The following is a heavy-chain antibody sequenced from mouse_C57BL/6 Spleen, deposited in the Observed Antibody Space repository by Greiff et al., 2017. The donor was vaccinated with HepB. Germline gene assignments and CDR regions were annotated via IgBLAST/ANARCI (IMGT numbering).Heavy chain of an antibody. CDR2: ISSGSSTI. Sequence: EVQLVESGAGLVKPGASLKLSCAASGFTFSDYGMHWVRQAPEKGLEWVAYISSGSSTIYYADTVKGRITITRDNAKNTLFLKMTSLRSEDTAMYYCARPRYYNGSSYDWYFDGWGTGTTVTVSS. D-gene: IGHD1-1*01. CDR3: ARPRYYNGSSYDWYFDG. V-gene: IGHV5-17*01. J-gene: IGHJ1*03. CDR1: GFTFSDYG.